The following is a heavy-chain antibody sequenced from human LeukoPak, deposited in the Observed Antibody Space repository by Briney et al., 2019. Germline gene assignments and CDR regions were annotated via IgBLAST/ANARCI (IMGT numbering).Heavy chain of an antibody. J-gene: IGHJ4*02. D-gene: IGHD5-24*01. CDR3: ASLRDGHLYHFDL. V-gene: IGHV1-18*01. CDR1: GDTSTEYG. CDR2: ISSHNDVM. Sequence: GAAVKVSWKASGDTSTEYGINWIRQAPGQGLEWMGWISSHNDVMNYAQKFQGRVTLTKDTSTDTAYMELRSLRSDDTAVYYCASLRDGHLYHFDLWGQRTLVTVSS.